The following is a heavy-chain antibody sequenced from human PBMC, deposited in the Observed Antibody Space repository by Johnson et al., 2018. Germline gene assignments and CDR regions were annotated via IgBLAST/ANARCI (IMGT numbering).Heavy chain of an antibody. V-gene: IGHV3-30*03. CDR2: ISYDGSNK. CDR3: ARTPSDP. J-gene: IGHJ5*02. Sequence: QVQPVQSGGGVVQPGRSXRLSCAASGFTFSSYGMQWVRQAPGKGLEWVAVISYDGSNKNYADSVKGRFTISRDNSKNTLYLQMNSLRAEDTAVYYFARTPSDPWGQGTLVTVSS. D-gene: IGHD2-15*01. CDR1: GFTFSSYG.